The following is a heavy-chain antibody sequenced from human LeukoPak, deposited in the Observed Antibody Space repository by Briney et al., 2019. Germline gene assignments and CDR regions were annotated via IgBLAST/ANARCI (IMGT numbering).Heavy chain of an antibody. CDR1: GGSFSGYY. D-gene: IGHD5/OR15-5a*01. J-gene: IGHJ6*03. CDR3: ARGPDVSDMDV. CDR2: INHSGST. Sequence: SETLSLTCAVYGGSFSGYYWSWIRQPPGKGLEWIGEINHSGSTNYNPSLKSRVTISVDTSKNQFSLKLSSVTAADTAVYYCARGPDVSDMDVWGKGTTVTVSS. V-gene: IGHV4-34*01.